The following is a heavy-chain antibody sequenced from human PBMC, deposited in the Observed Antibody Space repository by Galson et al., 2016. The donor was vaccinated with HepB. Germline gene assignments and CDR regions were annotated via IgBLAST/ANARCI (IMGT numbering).Heavy chain of an antibody. D-gene: IGHD6-13*01. V-gene: IGHV3-23*01. Sequence: SLRLSCAASGFTFINYAMNWVRQAPGRGLEWVSSISGNGGGTYYADSVKGRFTISRDNSKSILYLQMDSLRAEDTVVYYCAKDPIDSSSWYVWAHWGQGNLVTVSS. CDR2: ISGNGGGT. J-gene: IGHJ1*01. CDR1: GFTFINYA. CDR3: AKDPIDSSSWYVWAH.